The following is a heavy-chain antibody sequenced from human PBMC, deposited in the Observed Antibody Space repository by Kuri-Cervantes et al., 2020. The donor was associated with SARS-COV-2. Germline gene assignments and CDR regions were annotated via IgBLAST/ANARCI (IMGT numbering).Heavy chain of an antibody. J-gene: IGHJ3*02. V-gene: IGHV4-30-4*08. Sequence: SETLSLTCSVSGGSISGGDYYWSWIRQPPGKGPEWIGFIHNTGTTLYNPSLRSRLTISLDTSKNQFFLELTSVTAADTAVYYCARDLGLVHPFDIWGQGTMVTVSS. CDR2: IHNTGTT. CDR3: ARDLGLVHPFDI. CDR1: GGSISGGDYY. D-gene: IGHD3/OR15-3a*01.